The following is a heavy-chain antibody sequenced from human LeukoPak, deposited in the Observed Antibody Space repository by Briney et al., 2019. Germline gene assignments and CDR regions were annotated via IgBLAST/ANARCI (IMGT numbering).Heavy chain of an antibody. J-gene: IGHJ4*02. CDR2: INHSGST. CDR1: GASISSSSYY. V-gene: IGHV4-39*01. Sequence: SETLSLTCTVSGASISSSSYYWSWIRQPPGKGLEWIGEINHSGSTNYNPSLKSRVTISVDTSKNQFSLKLSSVTAADTAVYYCARHGRHVWLRRWEYYYDSSGYYRHLYYFDYWGQGTLVTVSS. CDR3: ARHGRHVWLRRWEYYYDSSGYYRHLYYFDY. D-gene: IGHD3-22*01.